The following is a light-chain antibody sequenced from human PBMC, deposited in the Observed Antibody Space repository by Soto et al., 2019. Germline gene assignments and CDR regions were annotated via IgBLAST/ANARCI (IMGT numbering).Light chain of an antibody. J-gene: IGLJ2*01. CDR2: ENN. CDR1: SSNIGNNY. Sequence: QSVLTQPPSVSAAPGQKVTISCSGSSSNIGNNYVSWYQQLPGTAPKLLIYENNKGPSGIPDRFSGSKSGTSATLGITGLQTGDEADYYCGTWDSSLSVVVFGGGTKVTVL. V-gene: IGLV1-51*02. CDR3: GTWDSSLSVVV.